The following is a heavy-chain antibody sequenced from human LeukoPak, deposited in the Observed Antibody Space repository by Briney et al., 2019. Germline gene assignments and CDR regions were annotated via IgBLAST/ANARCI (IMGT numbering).Heavy chain of an antibody. CDR1: GFTFSSYG. Sequence: GGSLRLSCAASGFTFSSYGMHWVRQAPGKGLEWVSGISWNSGSIGYADSVKGRFTISRDNAKNSLYLQMNSLRAEDTALYYCAKDKRGIAAAGMEYWGQGTLVTVSS. D-gene: IGHD6-13*01. J-gene: IGHJ4*02. CDR3: AKDKRGIAAAGMEY. V-gene: IGHV3-9*01. CDR2: ISWNSGSI.